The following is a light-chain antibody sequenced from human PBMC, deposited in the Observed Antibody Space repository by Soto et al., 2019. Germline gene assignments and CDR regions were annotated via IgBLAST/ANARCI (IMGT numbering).Light chain of an antibody. J-gene: IGLJ1*01. CDR2: YDS. Sequence: SYELTQPPSVSVAPGKTARITCGGNDIGSKSVHWYQQKPGRAPVLVIYYDSDRPSGIPERFSGSNSRNTATLTISRVEAGDEADYYCQVWDSTSDHYVFGIGTKLTVL. V-gene: IGLV3-21*04. CDR3: QVWDSTSDHYV. CDR1: DIGSKS.